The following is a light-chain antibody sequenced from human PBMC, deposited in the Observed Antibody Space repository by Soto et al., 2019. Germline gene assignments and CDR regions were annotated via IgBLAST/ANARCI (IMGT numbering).Light chain of an antibody. J-gene: IGKJ2*01. CDR3: MQRIRLPYT. Sequence: IVMTQTPLSLSVTPGQPTSISCKSSQTLLRSDGKTYLYWYLQKPGQPPQLLISEVSNRFSGVPDKFSGGGAGTEFTPKISRVEAEDVGVYYCMQRIRLPYTFGQGTKLEIK. CDR1: QTLLRSDGKTY. CDR2: EVS. V-gene: IGKV2D-29*01.